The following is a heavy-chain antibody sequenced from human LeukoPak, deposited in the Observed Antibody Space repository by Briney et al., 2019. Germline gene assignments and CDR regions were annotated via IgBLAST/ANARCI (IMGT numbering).Heavy chain of an antibody. CDR3: ARGGVATAWGAFGA. Sequence: GGSLRLSCAASGFTFSSYAMSWVRQAPGEGLEWVAVIYYDGNQKYYGDSVKGRFTVSRDVSENMLYLQMSSLRADDTAVYYCARGGVATAWGAFGAWGQGTMVTVSS. CDR2: IYYDGNQK. J-gene: IGHJ3*01. D-gene: IGHD4-23*01. V-gene: IGHV3-33*08. CDR1: GFTFSSYA.